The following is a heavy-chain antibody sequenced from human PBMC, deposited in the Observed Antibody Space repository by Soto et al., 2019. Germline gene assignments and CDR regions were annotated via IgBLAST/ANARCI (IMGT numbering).Heavy chain of an antibody. J-gene: IGHJ4*02. V-gene: IGHV1-8*01. Sequence: QVQLVQSGAEVKKPGASVKVSCKASGYTFTSYDINWVRQATGQGLEWMGWMNPNSGNTGYAQKFQGRVTMTRNTSISTAYMELSSLRSEDTGVYYCARGEYYYDSSGYQKAPQDYWGQGTLVTVSS. D-gene: IGHD3-22*01. CDR2: MNPNSGNT. CDR3: ARGEYYYDSSGYQKAPQDY. CDR1: GYTFTSYD.